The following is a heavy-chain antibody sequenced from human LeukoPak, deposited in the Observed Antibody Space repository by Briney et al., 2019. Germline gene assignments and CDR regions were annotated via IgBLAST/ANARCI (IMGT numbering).Heavy chain of an antibody. Sequence: GGSLRLSCAASGFTFSSYAMSWVRQAPGKGLEWVSAISGSGGSTYHADSVKGRFTISRDNSKNTLYLQMNSLRAEDTAVYYCAKDLGYSHYYYYGMDVWGQGTTVTVSS. CDR3: AKDLGYSHYYYYGMDV. CDR2: ISGSGGST. D-gene: IGHD5-18*01. V-gene: IGHV3-23*01. J-gene: IGHJ6*02. CDR1: GFTFSSYA.